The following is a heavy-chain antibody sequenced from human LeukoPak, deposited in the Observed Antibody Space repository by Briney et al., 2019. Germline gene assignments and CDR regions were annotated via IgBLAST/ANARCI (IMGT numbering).Heavy chain of an antibody. J-gene: IGHJ4*02. Sequence: GGSLRLSCAASGFTVSSNYMSWVRQAPGKGLEWVSSISSSSSYIYYADSVKGRFTISRDNAKNSLYLQMNSLRAEDTAVYYCARDGDGLIFPTDSRGQGTLVTVSS. V-gene: IGHV3-21*01. CDR2: ISSSSSYI. D-gene: IGHD2-21*01. CDR3: ARDGDGLIFPTDS. CDR1: GFTVSSNY.